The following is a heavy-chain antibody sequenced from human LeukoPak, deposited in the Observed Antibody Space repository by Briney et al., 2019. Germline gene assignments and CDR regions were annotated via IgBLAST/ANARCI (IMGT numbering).Heavy chain of an antibody. CDR1: GFTFSDYY. Sequence: GGSLRLSCAASGFTFSDYYMSWIRQAPGKGLEWVSYISSSSSYTNYADSVKGRFTISRDNAKNSLYLQMNSLRAEDTAVYYCAKGEVTTDALDIWGQGTMVTVSS. CDR3: AKGEVTTDALDI. CDR2: ISSSSSYT. D-gene: IGHD2-21*02. V-gene: IGHV3-11*06. J-gene: IGHJ3*02.